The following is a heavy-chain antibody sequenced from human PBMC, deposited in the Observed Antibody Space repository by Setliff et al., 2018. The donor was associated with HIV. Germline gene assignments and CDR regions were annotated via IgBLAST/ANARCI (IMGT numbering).Heavy chain of an antibody. CDR1: GYTFTAYA. CDR3: ARAADYDFWSGYSSGWFDP. J-gene: IGHJ5*02. V-gene: IGHV1-3*01. D-gene: IGHD3-3*01. CDR2: INAGNGNT. Sequence: GSVKVSCKASGYTFTAYAMHWVRQAPGQRLEWMGWINAGNGNTKYSQRFQGRVTITRDTSASTAYMELSSLRSEDTAVYYCARAADYDFWSGYSSGWFDPWGQGTLVTVSS.